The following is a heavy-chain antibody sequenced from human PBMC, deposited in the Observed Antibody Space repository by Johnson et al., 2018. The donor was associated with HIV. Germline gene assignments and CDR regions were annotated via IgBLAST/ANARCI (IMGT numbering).Heavy chain of an antibody. J-gene: IGHJ3*02. CDR2: IRYDGSNK. V-gene: IGHV3-30*02. D-gene: IGHD3-16*01. Sequence: QVQLVESGGGVVQPGGSLRLSCAASGFTFSSYGMHWVRQATGKGLEWVAFIRYDGSNKYYADSVKGRFTISRDNSKNTLYLQMNSLRAEDTAVYYCAKDRLFGFRNDAFDIWGQGTMVTVSS. CDR1: GFTFSSYG. CDR3: AKDRLFGFRNDAFDI.